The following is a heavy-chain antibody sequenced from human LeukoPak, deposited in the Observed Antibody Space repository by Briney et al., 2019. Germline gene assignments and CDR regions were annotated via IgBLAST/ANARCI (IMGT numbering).Heavy chain of an antibody. D-gene: IGHD3-22*01. Sequence: GGSLRLSCAASGFTCSNHAMSWVRQAPGKGLEWVSAISGSGGSTYYADSVRGRFTISRDNSKNTVYLQMNSLRAEDTAVYYCAKRYYSDSSGYLGSLNYWGQGTLVTVSS. V-gene: IGHV3-23*01. CDR2: ISGSGGST. CDR3: AKRYYSDSSGYLGSLNY. J-gene: IGHJ4*02. CDR1: GFTCSNHA.